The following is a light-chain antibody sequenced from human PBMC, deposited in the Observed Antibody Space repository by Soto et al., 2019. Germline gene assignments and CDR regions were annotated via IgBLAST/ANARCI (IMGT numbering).Light chain of an antibody. V-gene: IGKV1-13*02. J-gene: IGKJ5*01. CDR2: DAS. Sequence: IQMTQSPSSLSASVGDRVTITCQASQGIATGLAWYQQKPGAPPKLLIYDASTLEMGIPSRFSGRGSGTHFILTINNLQPEDFATYSCQQFNSLFGQGTRLEIK. CDR3: QQFNSL. CDR1: QGIATG.